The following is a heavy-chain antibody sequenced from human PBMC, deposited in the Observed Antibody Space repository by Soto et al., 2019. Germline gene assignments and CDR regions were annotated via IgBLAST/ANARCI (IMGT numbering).Heavy chain of an antibody. CDR3: GRGSYYFDSIGFDP. Sequence: PSETLSLTCAVYGGSFSGYYWSWIRQPPGKGLEWIGEINHSGSTNYNPSLKSRVTISVDTSKNQFSLKLSSVTAADTAVYYCGRGSYYFDSIGFDPWGQGTLVTVS. CDR1: GGSFSGYY. CDR2: INHSGST. V-gene: IGHV4-34*01. D-gene: IGHD3-22*01. J-gene: IGHJ5*02.